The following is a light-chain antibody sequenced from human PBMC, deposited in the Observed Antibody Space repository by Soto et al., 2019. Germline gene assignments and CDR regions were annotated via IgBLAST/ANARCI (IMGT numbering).Light chain of an antibody. V-gene: IGKV3-20*01. CDR1: QTVSSSD. Sequence: EIVLTQSPGTLSLSLGARATLSCRASQTVSSSDLAWYQQKPGQAPRLLIYGASIRATGIPDRISGSGSGTDFTLTISRLEPEDFAVYYCQQFRTFGQGTKV. CDR2: GAS. J-gene: IGKJ1*01. CDR3: QQFRT.